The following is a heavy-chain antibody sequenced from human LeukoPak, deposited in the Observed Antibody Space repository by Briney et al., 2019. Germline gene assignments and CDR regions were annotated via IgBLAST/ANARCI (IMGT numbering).Heavy chain of an antibody. V-gene: IGHV3-30*04. CDR1: GFTFSSSA. CDR3: AKPFRYFDWLGKDDAFDI. D-gene: IGHD3-9*01. J-gene: IGHJ3*02. Sequence: GGSLRLSCAASGFTFSSSAMHWVRLAPGKGREWVAVISYDGSNKYYADSVKGRFTISRDNSKNTLYLQMNSLRAEDTALYYCAKPFRYFDWLGKDDAFDIWGQGTMVTVSS. CDR2: ISYDGSNK.